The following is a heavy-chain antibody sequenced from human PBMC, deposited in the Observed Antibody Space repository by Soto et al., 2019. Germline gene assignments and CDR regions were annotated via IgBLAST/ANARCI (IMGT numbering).Heavy chain of an antibody. CDR3: AKDVGYAKNFDC. Sequence: GGSLRLSCAASGFTFDDYAMHWVRQAPGKGLDWVSGISWSSGTLVYADSVKGRFTISRDNAKNSLYLQMNSLKPEDTALYYCAKDVGYAKNFDCWGRGTLVTVSS. CDR2: ISWSSGTL. D-gene: IGHD2-15*01. CDR1: GFTFDDYA. J-gene: IGHJ4*01. V-gene: IGHV3-9*01.